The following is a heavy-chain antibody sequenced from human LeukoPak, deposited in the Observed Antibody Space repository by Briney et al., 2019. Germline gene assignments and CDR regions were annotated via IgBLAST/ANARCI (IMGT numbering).Heavy chain of an antibody. CDR3: ARHGSGYDPENRYYYYGMDV. D-gene: IGHD5-12*01. J-gene: IGHJ6*02. Sequence: GSLRLSCTASGFTFSTNSMNWVRQAPGKGLEWIGYIYYSGSTNYNPSLKSRVTISVDTSKNQFSLKLSSVTAADTAVYYCARHGSGYDPENRYYYYGMDVWGQGTTVTVSS. CDR2: IYYSGST. CDR1: GFTFSTNS. V-gene: IGHV4-59*08.